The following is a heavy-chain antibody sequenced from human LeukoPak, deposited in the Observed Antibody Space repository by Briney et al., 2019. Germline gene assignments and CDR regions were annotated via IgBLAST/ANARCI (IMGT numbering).Heavy chain of an antibody. J-gene: IGHJ4*02. CDR1: GLTFSTYA. D-gene: IGHD4-17*01. Sequence: GGSLRLSCAASGLTFSTYAMHWVRQAPGKGLEWVAVISYDGSSKYYADSVKGRFTISRDNSKNTLYLQMNSLRAEDTAVYYCARDGGYGDYATDYWGQGTLVTVSS. CDR2: ISYDGSSK. V-gene: IGHV3-30*04. CDR3: ARDGGYGDYATDY.